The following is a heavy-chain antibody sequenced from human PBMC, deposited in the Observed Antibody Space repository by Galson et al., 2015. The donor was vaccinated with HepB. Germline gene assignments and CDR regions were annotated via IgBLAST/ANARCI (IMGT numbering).Heavy chain of an antibody. Sequence: SVKVSCKASGYSFNNYGITWMRQAPGQGLEWMGWISAHNGNTNYAQKLQGRVTMTTDTSTRTAYMELRSLRYDDTAMYYCARDRNYVLSPFDYWGQGTLVTVSS. CDR3: ARDRNYVLSPFDY. D-gene: IGHD3-16*01. CDR2: ISAHNGNT. CDR1: GYSFNNYG. V-gene: IGHV1-18*04. J-gene: IGHJ4*02.